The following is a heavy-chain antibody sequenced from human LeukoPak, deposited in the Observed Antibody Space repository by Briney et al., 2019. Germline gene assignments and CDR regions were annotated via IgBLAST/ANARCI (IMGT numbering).Heavy chain of an antibody. V-gene: IGHV5-51*01. CDR3: ARVVDYDTSGYQTKSWFDP. Sequence: GESLKISCKGSGNSFTTSWIGWVRPMPGKGLEWMGVIYVGDSDTRYRPSFQGQVTISADKFLNTAYLQWSSLKASDTAMYYCARVVDYDTSGYQTKSWFDPWGQGTLVTVSS. J-gene: IGHJ5*02. CDR1: GNSFTTSW. D-gene: IGHD3-22*01. CDR2: IYVGDSDT.